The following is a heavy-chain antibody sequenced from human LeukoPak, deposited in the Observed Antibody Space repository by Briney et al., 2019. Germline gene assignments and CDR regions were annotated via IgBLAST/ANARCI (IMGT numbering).Heavy chain of an antibody. J-gene: IGHJ4*02. CDR1: GGTFSSYA. D-gene: IGHD3-3*01. Sequence: SVKVSCKASGGTFSSYAISWVRQAPGQGLEWMGGIIPIFGTANYAQKFQGRVTITADESTSTAYMELSSLRSEDTAVYYCVRETDSDYDFWSGYFVNWGQGTLVTVSS. CDR2: IIPIFGTA. V-gene: IGHV1-69*01. CDR3: VRETDSDYDFWSGYFVN.